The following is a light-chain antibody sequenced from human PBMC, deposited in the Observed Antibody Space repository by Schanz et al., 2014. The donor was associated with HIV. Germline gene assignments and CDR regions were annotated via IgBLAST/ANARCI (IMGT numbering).Light chain of an antibody. CDR2: GDN. Sequence: QSVLTQPASVSGSPGQSITISCTGTSSDVGAYNSVSWWQQQYPGKAPKVLIHGDNNRPSGVSPRFSASKSGITASLTISGLQSEDEADYYCFSSVGSDILYVFGTGTKLTVL. J-gene: IGLJ1*01. CDR1: SSDVGAYNS. CDR3: FSSVGSDILYV. V-gene: IGLV2-14*03.